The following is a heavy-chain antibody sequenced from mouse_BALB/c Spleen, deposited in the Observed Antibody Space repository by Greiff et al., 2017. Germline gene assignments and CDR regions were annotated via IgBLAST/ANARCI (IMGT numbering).Heavy chain of an antibody. V-gene: IGHV5-9-4*01. CDR3: ARDNSSFDY. CDR1: GFTFSSYA. J-gene: IGHJ2*01. Sequence: DVMLVESGGGLVKPGGSLKLSCAASGFTFSSYAMSWVRQSPEKRLEWVAEISSGGSYTYYPDTVTGRFTISRDNAKNTLYLEMSSLRSEDTAMYYCARDNSSFDYWGQGTTLTVSS. CDR2: ISSGGSYT.